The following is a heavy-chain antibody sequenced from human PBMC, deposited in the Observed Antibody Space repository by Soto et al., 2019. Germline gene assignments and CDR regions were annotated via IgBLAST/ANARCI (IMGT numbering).Heavy chain of an antibody. J-gene: IGHJ6*02. D-gene: IGHD3-3*01. V-gene: IGHV1-69*01. CDR3: ARPTNFWCVGLFYYGMDV. CDR2: IIPIFGTA. Sequence: QVQLVQSGAEVKKPGSSVKVSCKASGGTFSSYAISWVRQAPGQGLEWMGGIIPIFGTANYAQKFQGRVTITADESTSTAYMELGSLRSEDTAVYDCARPTNFWCVGLFYYGMDVWGQGNTVTVSS. CDR1: GGTFSSYA.